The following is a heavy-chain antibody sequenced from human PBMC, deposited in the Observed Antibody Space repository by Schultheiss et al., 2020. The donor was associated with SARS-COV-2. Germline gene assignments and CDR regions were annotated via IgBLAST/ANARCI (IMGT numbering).Heavy chain of an antibody. CDR3: ARDRDYYYYMDV. V-gene: IGHV4-39*07. CDR1: GGSISSSSYY. Sequence: SQTLSLTCTVSGGSISSSSYYWSWIRQPPGKGLEWIGSIYYSGSTYYNPSLKSRVTISVDTSKNQFSLKLSSVTAADTAVYYCARDRDYYYYMDVWGKGTTVTVSS. J-gene: IGHJ6*03. CDR2: IYYSGST.